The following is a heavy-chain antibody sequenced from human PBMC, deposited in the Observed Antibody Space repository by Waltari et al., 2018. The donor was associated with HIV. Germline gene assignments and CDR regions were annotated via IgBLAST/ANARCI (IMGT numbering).Heavy chain of an antibody. CDR2: IKDDGNEK. Sequence: MQLVESGGGLVQRGGSLRLTCAASGFPFSRPWLSWVRQAPGKALEWVANIKDDGNEKYYVNSVRGRFTISRDNANNSLYLDMNRLRDEDTAVYYCVRENDFGTIFFNYYYAMDVWGQGTSVTV. CDR3: VRENDFGTIFFNYYYAMDV. D-gene: IGHD3-3*01. J-gene: IGHJ6*02. CDR1: GFPFSRPW. V-gene: IGHV3-7*01.